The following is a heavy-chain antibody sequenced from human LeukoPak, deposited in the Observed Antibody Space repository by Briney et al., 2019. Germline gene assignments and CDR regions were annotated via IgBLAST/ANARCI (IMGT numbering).Heavy chain of an antibody. CDR3: ARRLAGGYFDY. CDR1: GGSISSYY. CDR2: IYYSGST. J-gene: IGHJ4*02. D-gene: IGHD6-19*01. V-gene: IGHV4-59*08. Sequence: SETLSLTCTVSGGSISSYYWSWIRQPAGKGLEWIGYIYYSGSTNYNPSLKSPVTISVDTSKNQFSLRLSSVTAADTAVYYCARRLAGGYFDYWGQGTLVTVSS.